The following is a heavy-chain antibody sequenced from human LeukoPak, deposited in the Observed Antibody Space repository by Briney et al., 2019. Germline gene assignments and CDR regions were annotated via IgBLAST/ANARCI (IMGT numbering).Heavy chain of an antibody. CDR2: ISSSNAYI. D-gene: IGHD2-2*01. Sequence: GGSLRLSCAASGFSFSSFGMNWVRQAPGKGLEWVSSISSSNAYIYYADSVKGRFTISRDNAKNSLYLQMNSLRAEDTAVYYCARVGCISTSCYDLDYWGQGTLVTVSS. V-gene: IGHV3-21*01. CDR1: GFSFSSFG. J-gene: IGHJ4*02. CDR3: ARVGCISTSCYDLDY.